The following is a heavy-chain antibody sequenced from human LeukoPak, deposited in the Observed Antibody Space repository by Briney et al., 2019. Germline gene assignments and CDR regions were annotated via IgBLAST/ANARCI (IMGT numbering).Heavy chain of an antibody. Sequence: GGSLRLSCAVSGFIFSGSAMHWVRQASGKGLEWVGRIRTKANSYATTYAASVKGRFTISRDDSENTAYLQMNSLKTEDTAVYYCTRHQGAGGSGVDYWGQGTLVTVSS. CDR1: GFIFSGSA. CDR3: TRHQGAGGSGVDY. CDR2: IRTKANSYAT. D-gene: IGHD2-15*01. V-gene: IGHV3-73*01. J-gene: IGHJ4*02.